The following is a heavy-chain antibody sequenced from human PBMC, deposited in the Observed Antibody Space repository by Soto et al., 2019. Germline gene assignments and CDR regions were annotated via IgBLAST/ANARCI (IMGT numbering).Heavy chain of an antibody. Sequence: SETLSLTCTVSGGSISGYFWSWIRQPPGKGLEWIAYIYSSEYTDYNPSLKSRVTISVDMSRDQFSLKLSSVTAADTAVYYCARWWSGSRQGFDPWGQGTLVTVSS. CDR1: GGSISGYF. V-gene: IGHV4-59*12. J-gene: IGHJ5*02. CDR3: ARWWSGSRQGFDP. D-gene: IGHD3-3*01. CDR2: IYSSEYT.